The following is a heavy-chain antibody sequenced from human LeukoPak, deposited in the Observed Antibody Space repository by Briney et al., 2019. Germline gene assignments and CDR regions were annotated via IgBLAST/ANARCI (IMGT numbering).Heavy chain of an antibody. D-gene: IGHD1-26*01. J-gene: IGHJ4*02. V-gene: IGHV1-2*02. CDR3: ARVKYSGSYLFDY. CDR2: INPNSGGT. Sequence: ASVKVSCKASGYTFTGYYMHWVRQAPGQGLEWMGWINPNSGGTNYAQKFQGRVTMTRDTSISTAYMELGRLRSDDTAVYYCARVKYSGSYLFDYWGQGTLVTVSS. CDR1: GYTFTGYY.